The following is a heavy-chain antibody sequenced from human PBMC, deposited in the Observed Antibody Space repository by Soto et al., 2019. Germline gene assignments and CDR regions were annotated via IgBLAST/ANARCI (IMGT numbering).Heavy chain of an antibody. Sequence: HLVQSEAEVKKPGASVKVSCKASGYTFTNYGITWVRQAPGQGLEWMGRISGYNGNTKYAQDFQGRVTMTADTSTTTAYMELRSLRSDDTAVYCCARDVQVRGSFDYWGQGTLVTVSS. CDR2: ISGYNGNT. CDR1: GYTFTNYG. V-gene: IGHV1-18*04. D-gene: IGHD3-10*01. J-gene: IGHJ4*02. CDR3: ARDVQVRGSFDY.